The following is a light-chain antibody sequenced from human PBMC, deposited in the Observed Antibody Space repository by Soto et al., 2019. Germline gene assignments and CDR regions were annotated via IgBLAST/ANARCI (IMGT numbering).Light chain of an antibody. CDR1: QTISSW. J-gene: IGKJ1*01. Sequence: DIQITPSPSTLSSSVGDRVTITFRASQTISSWLAWYQQKPGKAPKLLIYDVSSLESGVLSRFSGSGSGTEFTLTISSLQPDDFATYYCQQYNTFWTFGQGTKVDIK. V-gene: IGKV1-5*01. CDR3: QQYNTFWT. CDR2: DVS.